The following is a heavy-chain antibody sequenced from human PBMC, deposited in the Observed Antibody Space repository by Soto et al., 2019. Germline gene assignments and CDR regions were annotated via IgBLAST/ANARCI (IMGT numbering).Heavy chain of an antibody. CDR3: ARSSGYYYYGMDV. Sequence: PGGSLRLSCAASGFTFSSYDMHWVRQVTGKGLEWVSVIGGAGDTYYAGSVKGRFTISRENAKNSLYLQMNSLRAEDTAVYYCARSSGYYYYGMDVWGQGTTVTVSS. CDR2: IGGAGDT. V-gene: IGHV3-13*01. D-gene: IGHD6-6*01. CDR1: GFTFSSYD. J-gene: IGHJ6*02.